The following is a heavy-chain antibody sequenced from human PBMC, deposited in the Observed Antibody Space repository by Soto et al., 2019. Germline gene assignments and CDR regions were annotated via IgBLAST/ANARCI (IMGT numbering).Heavy chain of an antibody. D-gene: IGHD6-19*01. V-gene: IGHV4-59*01. J-gene: IGHJ3*02. Sequence: QVQLQESGPGLVKPSETLSLTCTVSGGSINSYYWSWIRQPPGKGLEWIGYIYYSGSTYYNPSLKSRATISVDTSKNQFTLKLSSVTAADTAVYYCARVPWQWLGGYAFDIWGQGTMVTVSS. CDR2: IYYSGST. CDR1: GGSINSYY. CDR3: ARVPWQWLGGYAFDI.